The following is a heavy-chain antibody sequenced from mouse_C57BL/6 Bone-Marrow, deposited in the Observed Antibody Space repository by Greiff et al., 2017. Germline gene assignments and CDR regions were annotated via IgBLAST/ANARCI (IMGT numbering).Heavy chain of an antibody. D-gene: IGHD1-1*01. CDR1: GFTFTDYY. CDR3: ARYMDYGSSYSYYFDY. V-gene: IGHV7-3*01. CDR2: IRNKANGYTT. J-gene: IGHJ2*01. Sequence: VESGGGLVQPGGSLSLSCAASGFTFTDYYMSWVRQPPGKALEWLGFIRNKANGYTTEYSASVKGRFTISRDNSQSILYLQMNALRAEDSATYYCARYMDYGSSYSYYFDYWGQGTTLTVSS.